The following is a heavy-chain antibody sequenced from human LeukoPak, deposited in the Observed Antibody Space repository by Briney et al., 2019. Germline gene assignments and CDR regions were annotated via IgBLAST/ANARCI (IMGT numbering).Heavy chain of an antibody. J-gene: IGHJ4*02. D-gene: IGHD6-19*01. V-gene: IGHV1-2*02. Sequence: ASVKVSCKASGYTFSAYCMYWVRQAPGQGLECMGWINPKSGGTNYAQQFQDRVTMTRDTSISSTYMELSRLKSDDTAVYYCVRDLGISGWYAPPLGYFDSWGQGTLVTVSS. CDR3: VRDLGISGWYAPPLGYFDS. CDR1: GYTFSAYC. CDR2: INPKSGGT.